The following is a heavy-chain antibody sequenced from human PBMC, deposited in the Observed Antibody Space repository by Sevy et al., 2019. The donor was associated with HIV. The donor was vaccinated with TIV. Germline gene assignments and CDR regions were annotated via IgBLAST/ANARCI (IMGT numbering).Heavy chain of an antibody. CDR1: GFTFVEYA. CDR3: GRGPYYDSSGYTDF. J-gene: IGHJ4*02. CDR2: IRSKTYGGAT. V-gene: IGHV3-49*03. D-gene: IGHD3-22*01. Sequence: GGSLRLSCTASGFTFVEYALSWFRQAPGKGLEWVGFIRSKTYGGATEFAASGNGRFTISRDDSKSIAYLQMNSLKTEDTALYYCGRGPYYDSSGYTDFWGQGTLVTVSS.